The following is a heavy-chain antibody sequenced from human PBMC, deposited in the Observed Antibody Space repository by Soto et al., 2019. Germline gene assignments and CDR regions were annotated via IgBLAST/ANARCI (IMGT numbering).Heavy chain of an antibody. D-gene: IGHD4-17*01. CDR2: IYYSGST. CDR3: ARRYGASFDY. CDR1: GGSISSYY. Sequence: SETLSLTCTVSGGSISSYYWSWIRQPPGKGLEWIGYIYYSGSTNYNPSLKSRVTISVDTSKNQFSPKLGSVTAADTAVYYCARRYGASFDYWGQGTLVTVSP. V-gene: IGHV4-59*01. J-gene: IGHJ4*02.